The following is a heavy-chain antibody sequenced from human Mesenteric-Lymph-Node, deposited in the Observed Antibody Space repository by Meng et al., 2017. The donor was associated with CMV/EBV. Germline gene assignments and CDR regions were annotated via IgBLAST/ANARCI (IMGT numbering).Heavy chain of an antibody. CDR1: GYSISSGYY. CDR2: IYHSGST. Sequence: SETLSLTCTVSGYSISSGYYWGWIRQPPGKGLEWIGSIYHSGSTYYNPSHKSRVTISVDTSKNQFSLKLSSVNAADTAVYYCARAWYSSSRGDYWGQGTLVTVSS. J-gene: IGHJ4*02. V-gene: IGHV4-38-2*02. CDR3: ARAWYSSSRGDY. D-gene: IGHD6-13*01.